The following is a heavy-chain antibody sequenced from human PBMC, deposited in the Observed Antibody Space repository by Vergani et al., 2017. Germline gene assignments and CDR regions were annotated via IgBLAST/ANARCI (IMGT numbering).Heavy chain of an antibody. CDR1: GYTFTSYG. Sequence: QVQLVQSGAEVKKPGASVKVSCKASGYTFTSYGISWVRQAPGQGLEWMGIINPSGGSTSYAQKFQGRVTMTRDTSTSTVYMELSSLRSEDTAVYYCATGHLIVATMSDYYYYYGMDVWGQGTTVTVSS. V-gene: IGHV1-46*01. J-gene: IGHJ6*02. D-gene: IGHD5-12*01. CDR3: ATGHLIVATMSDYYYYYGMDV. CDR2: INPSGGST.